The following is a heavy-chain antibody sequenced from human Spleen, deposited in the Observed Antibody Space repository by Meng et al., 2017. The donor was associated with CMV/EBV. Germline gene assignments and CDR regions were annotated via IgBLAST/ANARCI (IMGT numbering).Heavy chain of an antibody. CDR2: INSDGSST. CDR1: GFTFSNYW. CDR3: ARGGRLLRGHFDY. V-gene: IGHV3-74*01. J-gene: IGHJ4*02. D-gene: IGHD3-22*01. Sequence: EASGFTFSNYWMHWVRQAPGKGLVWVSRINSDGSSTSYADSVKGRFTISRDNAKNTLYLQMNSLRAEDTAVYFCARGGRLLRGHFDYWGQGTLVTVSS.